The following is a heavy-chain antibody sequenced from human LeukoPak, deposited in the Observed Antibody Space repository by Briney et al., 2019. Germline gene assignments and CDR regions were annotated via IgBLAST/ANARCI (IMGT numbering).Heavy chain of an antibody. CDR1: GGSISSYY. V-gene: IGHV4-4*07. D-gene: IGHD3-10*01. J-gene: IGHJ2*01. Sequence: PSETLSLTCTVSGGSISSYYWSWIRQPAGKGLEWIGRIYTSGSTNYNPSLKSRVTMSVDTSKNQFSLKLSSVTAADTAVYYCATIRNYYGSGSYYSPNWYFDLWGRGTLVTVSS. CDR2: IYTSGST. CDR3: ATIRNYYGSGSYYSPNWYFDL.